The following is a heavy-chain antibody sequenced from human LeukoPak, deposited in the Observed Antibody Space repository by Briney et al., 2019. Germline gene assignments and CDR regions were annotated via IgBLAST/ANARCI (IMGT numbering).Heavy chain of an antibody. D-gene: IGHD6-13*01. V-gene: IGHV3-21*01. Sequence: GGSLRLSCAASGFTFSSYSMSWVRQAPGKGLEWVSSISSSSSYIYYADSVKGRFTISRDNAKNSLYLQMNSLRAEDTAVYYCARIERAAAGTGAYYYYYMDVWGKGTTVTVSS. CDR3: ARIERAAAGTGAYYYYYMDV. CDR2: ISSSSSYI. CDR1: GFTFSSYS. J-gene: IGHJ6*03.